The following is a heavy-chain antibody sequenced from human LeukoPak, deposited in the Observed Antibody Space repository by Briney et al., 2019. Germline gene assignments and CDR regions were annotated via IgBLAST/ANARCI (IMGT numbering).Heavy chain of an antibody. CDR1: GFTFSSYA. V-gene: IGHV3-30-3*01. CDR2: ISYDGSNK. Sequence: PGGSLRLSCAASGFTFSSYAMHWVRQAPGKGLEWVAVISYDGSNKYYADSVKGRFTISRDNSKNTLYLQMNSLRAEDTAVYYCARDNVREDGDYGYWGQGTLVTVSS. CDR3: ARDNVREDGDYGY. J-gene: IGHJ4*02. D-gene: IGHD4-17*01.